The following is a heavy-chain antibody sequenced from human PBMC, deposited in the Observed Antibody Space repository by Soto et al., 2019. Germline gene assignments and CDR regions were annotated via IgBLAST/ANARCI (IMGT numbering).Heavy chain of an antibody. D-gene: IGHD3-22*01. Sequence: PGEALKISCKGSGYRFTTYWNDWVRQMPGKGLEWIEIIFPGDSYTTYSPSFQGQVTISAEQSTAYLKWTSLKASDTAIYYCARREEYYLDSSYYAMDVWGQGTTVTVSS. CDR3: ARREEYYLDSSYYAMDV. CDR2: IFPGDSYT. J-gene: IGHJ6*02. V-gene: IGHV5-51*02. CDR1: GYRFTTYW.